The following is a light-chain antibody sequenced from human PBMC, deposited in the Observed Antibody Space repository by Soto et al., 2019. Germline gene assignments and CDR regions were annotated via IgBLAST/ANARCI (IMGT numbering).Light chain of an antibody. CDR3: QQYGSSRRT. Sequence: EIVLTQSPGTLSLSPGERATISCRASQSVSSIYLAWYQQKPGQAPRLLIYGASSRATGIPDRFSGSGSGTDFTLTISRLEPEDFAVYYCQQYGSSRRTFGQGTKVDIK. CDR1: QSVSSIY. J-gene: IGKJ1*01. V-gene: IGKV3-20*01. CDR2: GAS.